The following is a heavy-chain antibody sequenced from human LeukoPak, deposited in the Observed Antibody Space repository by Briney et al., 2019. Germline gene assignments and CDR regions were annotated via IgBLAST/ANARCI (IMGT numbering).Heavy chain of an antibody. J-gene: IGHJ4*02. D-gene: IGHD6-19*01. CDR2: VQRSSSI. V-gene: IGHV3-53*01. CDR3: AGGDSSAWSDY. CDR1: GFAVSNSD. Sequence: PGGSLRLSCAASGFAVSNSDMNRVRQAPGKGLEWVSGVQRSSSIYYADSVKGRFTISRDNSKNTVDLQMNSLRAEDTAVYYCAGGDSSAWSDYWGQGTLVTVSS.